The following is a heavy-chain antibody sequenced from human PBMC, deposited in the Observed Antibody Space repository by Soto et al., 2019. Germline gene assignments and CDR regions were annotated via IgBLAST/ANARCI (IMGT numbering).Heavy chain of an antibody. CDR2: ISYDGSNK. D-gene: IGHD3-16*01. J-gene: IGHJ6*02. V-gene: IGHV3-30*18. CDR1: GFTFSSYG. Sequence: GGSLRLSCAASGFTFSSYGMRWVRQAPGKGLEWVAVISYDGSNKYYADSVKGRFTISRDNSKNTLYLQMNSLRAEDTAVYYCAKVSYVVTYGMDVWGQGTTVTVSS. CDR3: AKVSYVVTYGMDV.